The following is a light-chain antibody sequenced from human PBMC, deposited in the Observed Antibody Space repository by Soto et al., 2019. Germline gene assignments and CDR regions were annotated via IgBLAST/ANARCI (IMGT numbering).Light chain of an antibody. J-gene: IGKJ4*01. CDR2: GAS. V-gene: IGKV3-11*01. CDR1: QSVSNNY. CDR3: QQRSNWPLT. Sequence: EIVLTQSPGTLSLSPGERSTLSFRASQSVSNNYLAWYQQKPGQAPRLLIYGASNRATGIPARFSGSGSGTDFTLTISSLEPEDFAVYYCQQRSNWPLTFGGGTKVDI.